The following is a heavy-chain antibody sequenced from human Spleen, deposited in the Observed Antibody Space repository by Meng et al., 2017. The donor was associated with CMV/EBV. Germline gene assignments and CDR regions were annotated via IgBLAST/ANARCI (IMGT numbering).Heavy chain of an antibody. J-gene: IGHJ4*02. D-gene: IGHD3-3*01. Sequence: SGCSFPRYGITRVRQAPGQGLEWLGGIIPIFGTANYAQKFQGRVTITTDESTSTAYMELSSLRSEDTAVYYCARDRYDFWSGYWNFDYWGQGTLVTVSS. CDR3: ARDRYDFWSGYWNFDY. V-gene: IGHV1-69*05. CDR1: GCSFPRYG. CDR2: IIPIFGTA.